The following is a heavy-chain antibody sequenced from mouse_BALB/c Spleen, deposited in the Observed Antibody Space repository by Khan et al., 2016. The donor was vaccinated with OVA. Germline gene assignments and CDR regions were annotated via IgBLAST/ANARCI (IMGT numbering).Heavy chain of an antibody. D-gene: IGHD2-10*01. Sequence: VQLKQSGPGLVASSQSLSITCTISGFSLTNYGIHWVRQPPGKGLEWLVVIWSDGSTTYNSALKSRMSNSKDNSKSQVFLKMNRLQTDDTAMYYCARQPYYQYYIMDYWGQGTSVTVSS. J-gene: IGHJ4*01. CDR2: IWSDGST. V-gene: IGHV2-6-1*01. CDR3: ARQPYYQYYIMDY. CDR1: GFSLTNYG.